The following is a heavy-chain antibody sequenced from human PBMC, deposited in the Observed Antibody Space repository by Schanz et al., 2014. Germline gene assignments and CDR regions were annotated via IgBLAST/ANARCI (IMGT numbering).Heavy chain of an antibody. CDR1: GYTFSSYG. CDR2: ISPYNGNT. CDR3: VRVPSRDVSFDL. J-gene: IGHJ2*01. Sequence: QVQLVQSGAEVKKPGASVKVSCKASGYTFSSYGITWVRQAPGQGLEWMGWISPYNGNTNYAQKLQGRVTMTADTSTSTAYMDLRSLRSDDTAHYYCVRVPSRDVSFDLWGRGTLVTDSS. V-gene: IGHV1-18*01. D-gene: IGHD3-16*01.